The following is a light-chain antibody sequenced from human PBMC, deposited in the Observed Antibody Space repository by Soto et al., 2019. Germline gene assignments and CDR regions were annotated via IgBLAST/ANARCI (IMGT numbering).Light chain of an antibody. CDR1: QSVSSSY. CDR3: QQYGSSPHT. Sequence: TVSTQSPGTLSLSPGERATLSCRASQSVSSSYLAWYQHKPGQAPRLLIYGASSRATGIPDRFSGSGSGTDFTLTISRLEPEDFAVYYCQQYGSSPHTFGQGTKLEIK. CDR2: GAS. V-gene: IGKV3-20*01. J-gene: IGKJ2*01.